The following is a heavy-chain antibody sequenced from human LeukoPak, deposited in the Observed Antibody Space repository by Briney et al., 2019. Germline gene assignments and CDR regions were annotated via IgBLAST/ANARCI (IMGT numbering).Heavy chain of an antibody. J-gene: IGHJ4*02. D-gene: IGHD5-24*01. V-gene: IGHV4-59*08. CDR1: DGSITNYY. CDR3: ARGARAGYNLEPFDY. Sequence: SETLSLTCTVSDGSITNYYWSWIRQTPGKGLEWIGFTHYSESTIYNPALKSRVTMSVDTSKNHLSLKVNSVTAADTAVYYCARGARAGYNLEPFDYWGQGTLVTVSS. CDR2: THYSEST.